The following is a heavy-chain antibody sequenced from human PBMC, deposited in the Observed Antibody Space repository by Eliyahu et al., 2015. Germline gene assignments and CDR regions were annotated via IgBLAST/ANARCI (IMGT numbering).Heavy chain of an antibody. J-gene: IGHJ4*02. CDR2: IIPIFGTA. Sequence: QVQLVQSGAEVXKPGSSVKXXCKASGGTFSSYAXSWVRQAPGQGLEWMGGIIPIFGTANYAQKFQGRVTITADESTSTAYMELSSLRSEDTAVXYCARDPFEGSSSWYRDYWGQGTLVTVSS. CDR3: ARDPFEGSSSWYRDY. V-gene: IGHV1-69*01. CDR1: GGTFSSYA. D-gene: IGHD6-13*01.